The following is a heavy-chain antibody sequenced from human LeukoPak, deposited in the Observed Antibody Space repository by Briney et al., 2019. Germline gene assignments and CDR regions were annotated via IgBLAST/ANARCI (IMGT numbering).Heavy chain of an antibody. D-gene: IGHD5-18*01. V-gene: IGHV3-74*01. CDR3: ARVGGYGVTAFDY. CDR2: INSDGINT. Sequence: PGGSLRLSCAASGFTFSNYWMHWVRQAPGKGLVWVSRINSDGINTSYADSVKGRFTISRDNARNTLNLQMNSLRAEDMAVYYCARVGGYGVTAFDYWGQGTLVTVSS. CDR1: GFTFSNYW. J-gene: IGHJ4*02.